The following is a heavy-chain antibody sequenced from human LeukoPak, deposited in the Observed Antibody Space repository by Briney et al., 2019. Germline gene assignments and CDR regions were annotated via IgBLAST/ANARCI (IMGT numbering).Heavy chain of an antibody. J-gene: IGHJ6*03. Sequence: GGTLRLSCAPSGFTLSSYGMNWVRQAPGKGLEWVSAISGTSDNTYYAQSVKGRFTLSRDNSKNTLYLQMNSLRAEDTAVYSCAKGIRGYAYYYMDVWGKGTTVTISS. CDR2: ISGTSDNT. CDR1: GFTLSSYG. V-gene: IGHV3-23*01. CDR3: AKGIRGYAYYYMDV. D-gene: IGHD5-18*01.